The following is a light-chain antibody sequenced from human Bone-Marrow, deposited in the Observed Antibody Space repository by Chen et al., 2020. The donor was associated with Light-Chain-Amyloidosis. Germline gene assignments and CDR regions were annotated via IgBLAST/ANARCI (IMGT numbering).Light chain of an antibody. J-gene: IGLJ1*01. CDR2: DDS. CDR1: NIGSES. V-gene: IGLV3-21*02. Sequence: SYVLTQPPSVSVAPGQTARLTCGGYNIGSESVHWYQQRPGQARVLVVYDDSDRPSGIPERFSGSNSGDTAPLTISRVEAGDEADYYCQVWDSSSDDYVFGTGTKVTVL. CDR3: QVWDSSSDDYV.